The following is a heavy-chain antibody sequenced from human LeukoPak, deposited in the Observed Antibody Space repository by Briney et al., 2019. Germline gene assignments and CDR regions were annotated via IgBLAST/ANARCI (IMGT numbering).Heavy chain of an antibody. CDR2: IKQDGSEK. CDR1: GFTFSSYW. D-gene: IGHD3-3*01. J-gene: IGHJ6*03. CDR3: ARLQDVWSGYSFYYYMDV. Sequence: PGGSLRLSCAASGFTFSSYWMSWVRQAPGKGLEWVANIKQDGSEKYYVDSVKGRFTISRDNAKNSLYLQMNSLRAEDTAVYYCARLQDVWSGYSFYYYMDVWGKGTTVTVSS. V-gene: IGHV3-7*01.